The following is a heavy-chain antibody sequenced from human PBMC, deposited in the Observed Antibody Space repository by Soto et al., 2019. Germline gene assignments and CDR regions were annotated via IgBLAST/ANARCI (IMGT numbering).Heavy chain of an antibody. J-gene: IGHJ5*01. V-gene: IGHV4-30-4*01. CDR2: IYKSATT. CDR3: ARGRYCLTGRCFPNWFDS. CDR1: GDSISNLDYF. D-gene: IGHD2-15*01. Sequence: TSAPLSLTCSVSGDSISNLDYFWAWIRQPPGQALEYIGYIYKSATTYYNPSFESRVAISVDTSKSQFSLNVTSVTAADTAVYFCARGRYCLTGRCFPNWFDSWGQGALVTVSS.